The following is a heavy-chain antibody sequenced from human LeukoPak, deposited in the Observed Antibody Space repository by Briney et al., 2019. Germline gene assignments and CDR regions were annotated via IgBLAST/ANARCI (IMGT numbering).Heavy chain of an antibody. V-gene: IGHV4-34*01. CDR3: ARWPRSCYYYYGMDV. CDR1: GGSFSGYY. CDR2: INHSGST. Sequence: SETLSLTCAVYGGSFSGYYWSWIRQPPGKGLEWIGEINHSGSTNYNPSLKSRVTISVDTSTNQFSLKLSSVTAADTAVYYCARWPRSCYYYYGMDVWGKGTTVTVSS. J-gene: IGHJ6*04. D-gene: IGHD2-15*01.